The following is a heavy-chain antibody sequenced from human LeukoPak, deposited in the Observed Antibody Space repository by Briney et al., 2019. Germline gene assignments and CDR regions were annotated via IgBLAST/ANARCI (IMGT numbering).Heavy chain of an antibody. CDR3: GADSMPRGVFSYAFDI. J-gene: IGHJ3*02. CDR1: GFTFTSSA. CDR2: IVVGSGDT. V-gene: IGHV1-58*01. Sequence: SVKVSCKAPGFTFTSSAVQWVRQARGQRLEWIGWIVVGSGDTNSAQKFQERVTITRDMSTRTAYMELSSLRSEDTAVYYCGADSMPRGVFSYAFDIWGQGTMVTVSS. D-gene: IGHD3-10*01.